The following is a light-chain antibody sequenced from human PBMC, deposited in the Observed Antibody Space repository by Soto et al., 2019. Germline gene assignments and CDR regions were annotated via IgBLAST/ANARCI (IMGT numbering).Light chain of an antibody. CDR2: KAS. CDR1: QSISAW. V-gene: IGKV1-5*03. CDR3: QQYNDYSWT. Sequence: DIQMTQSPSTLSASVGDRVRINCRASQSISAWLAWYQQKPGKAPRLLIYKASTLEIGVPSRFSGSGSGTEFTLTISSLQPDDVATYYCQQYNDYSWTFGQGTKV. J-gene: IGKJ1*01.